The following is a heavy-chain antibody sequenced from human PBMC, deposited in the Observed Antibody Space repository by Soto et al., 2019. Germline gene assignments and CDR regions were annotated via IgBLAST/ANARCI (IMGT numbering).Heavy chain of an antibody. V-gene: IGHV4-31*03. J-gene: IGHJ5*02. D-gene: IGHD3-9*01. CDR2: IYYSGST. Sequence: SETLSLTCTVSGGSISSGGYYWSWIRQHPGKGLEWIGYIYYSGSTYYNPSLKSRVTISVDTSKNQFSLKLSSVTAADTAVYYCARGLPYYDILTSRPNNWFDPWGQGTLVTVSS. CDR3: ARGLPYYDILTSRPNNWFDP. CDR1: GGSISSGGYY.